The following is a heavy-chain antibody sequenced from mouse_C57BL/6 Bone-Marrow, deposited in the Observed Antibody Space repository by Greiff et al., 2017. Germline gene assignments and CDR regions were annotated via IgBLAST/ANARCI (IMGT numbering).Heavy chain of an antibody. V-gene: IGHV5-16*01. Sequence: EVMLVESEGGLVQPGSSMKLSCTASGFTFSDYYMAWVRQVPEKGLEWVANINYDGSSTYYLDSLKSRFIISRDNAKNILYLQMSSLKSEDTATYYCAREGITTAGGYFDVWGTGTTVTVSS. CDR3: AREGITTAGGYFDV. D-gene: IGHD1-2*01. J-gene: IGHJ1*03. CDR2: INYDGSST. CDR1: GFTFSDYY.